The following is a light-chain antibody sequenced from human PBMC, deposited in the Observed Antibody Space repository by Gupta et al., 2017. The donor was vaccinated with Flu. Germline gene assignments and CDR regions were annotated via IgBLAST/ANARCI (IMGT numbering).Light chain of an antibody. CDR3: RQALQGLS. CDR1: QSLLHSNSNNY. Sequence: SLTPGEPASISCTSSQSLLHSNSNNYLDWFLQKPVQSPRLLIFLGSKRAFGVPDRFSGSGSGTDFTLKISRVEAEDVGVYYGRQALQGLSFGGGTKVDIK. V-gene: IGKV2-28*01. CDR2: LGS. J-gene: IGKJ4*01.